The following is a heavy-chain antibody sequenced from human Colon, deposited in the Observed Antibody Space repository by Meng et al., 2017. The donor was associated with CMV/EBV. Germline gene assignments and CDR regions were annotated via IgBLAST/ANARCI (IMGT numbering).Heavy chain of an antibody. CDR1: GFIFNTYS. V-gene: IGHV1-3*04. CDR2: VNTGNGNT. J-gene: IGHJ4*02. CDR3: AKGYTSGCRDY. Sequence: VSCKASGFIFNTYSIHWVRQAPGQRLEWMGGVNTGNGNTKYSRNFQGRVTITRDSSATTTYMELNSLTSEDTAVYYCAKGYTSGCRDYWGQGTLVTVS. D-gene: IGHD6-19*01.